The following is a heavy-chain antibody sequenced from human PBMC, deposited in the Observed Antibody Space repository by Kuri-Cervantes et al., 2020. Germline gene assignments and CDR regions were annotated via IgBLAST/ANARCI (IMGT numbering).Heavy chain of an antibody. CDR1: GGSVSSGSYY. CDR3: ARDLADKWHYYYYMDV. D-gene: IGHD5-12*01. Sequence: GSLRLSCTVSGGSVSSGSYYWSWIRQPPGKGLEWIGYIYYSGSTNYNPSLKSRVTISVDTSKNQFSLKLSSVTAADTAVYYCARDLADKWHYYYYMDVWGKGTTVTVSS. V-gene: IGHV4-61*01. CDR2: IYYSGST. J-gene: IGHJ6*03.